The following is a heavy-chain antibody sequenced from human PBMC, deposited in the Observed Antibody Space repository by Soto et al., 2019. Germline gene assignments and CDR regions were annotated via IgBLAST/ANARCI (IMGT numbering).Heavy chain of an antibody. V-gene: IGHV6-1*01. CDR1: GDSVSSNSAA. D-gene: IGHD6-13*01. CDR3: ARDLHFGYSSSWYWFDP. Sequence: LSLTCAISGDSVSSNSAAWNWIRQSPSRGLEWLGRTYYRSKWYNDYAVSVKSRITINPDTSKNQFSLQLNSVTPEDTAVYYCARDLHFGYSSSWYWFDPWGQGTLVTVSS. CDR2: TYYRSKWYN. J-gene: IGHJ5*02.